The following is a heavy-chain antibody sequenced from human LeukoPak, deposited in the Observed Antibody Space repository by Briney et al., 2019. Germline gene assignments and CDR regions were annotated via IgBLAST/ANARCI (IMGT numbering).Heavy chain of an antibody. CDR2: INPNSGGT. CDR1: GYTFTGYY. V-gene: IGHV1-2*02. D-gene: IGHD6-19*01. Sequence: ASVKVSCKASGYTFTGYYMHWVRQAPGQGLEWMGWINPNSGGTNYAQKFQGRVTMTRDTSISTAYMELSRLRSDDTAVYYCARSDNRRPMKEAVAWDDDIYYFDYWGQGTLVTVSS. CDR3: ARSDNRRPMKEAVAWDDDIYYFDY. J-gene: IGHJ4*02.